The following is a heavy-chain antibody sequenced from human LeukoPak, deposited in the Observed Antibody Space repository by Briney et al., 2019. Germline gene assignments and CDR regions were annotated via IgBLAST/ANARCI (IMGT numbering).Heavy chain of an antibody. CDR2: MSYDGTNE. V-gene: IGHV3-30*03. CDR3: ALHGGDARLTKLRGVVIHSFHY. Sequence: GGSLRLSCAASGFTFRSYGIHWVRQAPGKGLEWVAVMSYDGTNEYYADSLKGRFTISRDNSKNTLFLEMNSLRAEDTAVYYCALHGGDARLTKLRGVVIHSFHYWGQGTLVTVSS. J-gene: IGHJ4*02. D-gene: IGHD3-10*01. CDR1: GFTFRSYG.